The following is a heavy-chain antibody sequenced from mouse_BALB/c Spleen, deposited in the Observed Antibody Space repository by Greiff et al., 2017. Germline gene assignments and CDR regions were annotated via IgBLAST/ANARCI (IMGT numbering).Heavy chain of an antibody. V-gene: IGHV1-31*01. CDR1: GYSFTGYY. CDR2: INPYNGAT. D-gene: IGHD2-3*01. CDR3: ARWLLYAMDY. J-gene: IGHJ4*01. Sequence: VQLQQSGPELVKPGASVKISCKASGYSFTGYYMHWVKQSHVKSLEWIGRINPYNGATSYNQNFKDKASLTVDKSSSTAYMELHSLTSEDSAVYYCARWLLYAMDYWGQGTSVTVSS.